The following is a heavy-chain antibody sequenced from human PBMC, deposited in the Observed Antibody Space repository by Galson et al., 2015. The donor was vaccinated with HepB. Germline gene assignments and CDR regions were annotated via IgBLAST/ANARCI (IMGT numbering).Heavy chain of an antibody. Sequence: SLRLSCAAAGFDFNDRYMSWIRQAPGKGLEWVSYSSSNGKGIYYADSVKGRFTISRDNAKNLLYLQMNSVRAEDTAVYYCQIGHYFDSWGQGTLVIVSS. V-gene: IGHV3-11*01. CDR1: GFDFNDRY. CDR3: QIGHYFDS. CDR2: SSSNGKGI. D-gene: IGHD2-21*01. J-gene: IGHJ4*02.